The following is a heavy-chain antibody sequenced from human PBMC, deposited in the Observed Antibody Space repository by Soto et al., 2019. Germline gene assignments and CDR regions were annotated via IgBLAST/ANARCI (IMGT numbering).Heavy chain of an antibody. D-gene: IGHD1-7*01. CDR2: ISGSGGST. CDR3: AKDPGGAAFPDAHNWNYVRDY. CDR1: GFTFSSYA. Sequence: GGSLRLSCAASGFTFSSYAMSWVRQAPGKGLEWVSAISGSGGSTYYADSVKGRFTISRDNSKNTLYLQMNSLRAEDTAVYYCAKDPGGAAFPDAHNWNYVRDYWGQGTLVTVSS. J-gene: IGHJ4*02. V-gene: IGHV3-23*01.